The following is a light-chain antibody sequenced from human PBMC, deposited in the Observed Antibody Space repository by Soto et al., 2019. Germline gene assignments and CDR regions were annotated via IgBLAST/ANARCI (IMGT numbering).Light chain of an antibody. Sequence: QSVLTQPPSASRTPGQRVTISCSGSSSNIGSNYVYWYQQLPGTAPKFLISSDNQRPSGVPDRFSGSKSGNTASLTISGLRAEDEAYYYCCSYAGSNSWVFGGGTKVTVL. V-gene: IGLV1-47*02. CDR1: SSNIGSNY. CDR2: SDN. CDR3: CSYAGSNSWV. J-gene: IGLJ3*02.